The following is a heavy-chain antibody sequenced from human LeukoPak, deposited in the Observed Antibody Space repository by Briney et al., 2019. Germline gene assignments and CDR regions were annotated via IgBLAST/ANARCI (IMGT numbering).Heavy chain of an antibody. CDR1: GFTFSDSY. CDR3: GRGHWGLDY. J-gene: IGHJ4*02. Sequence: GESLRLSCTASGFTFSDSYMTWIRQAPGKGLEWVSYISNSGREINYADSVKGRFTISRDNAMSSLYLQMNSLRVEDTAVYYCGRGHWGLDYWGQGTLVTVSS. D-gene: IGHD7-27*01. V-gene: IGHV3-11*04. CDR2: ISNSGREI.